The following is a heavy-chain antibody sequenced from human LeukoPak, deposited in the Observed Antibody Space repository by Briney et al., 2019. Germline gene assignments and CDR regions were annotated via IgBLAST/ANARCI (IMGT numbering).Heavy chain of an antibody. CDR3: AKDIWGGTAMVLDY. CDR1: GFSFNYNA. V-gene: IGHV3-23*01. J-gene: IGHJ4*02. D-gene: IGHD5-18*01. Sequence: GGSLRLSCAASGFSFNYNAMSWVRQAPGKGLEWVSGISGSGGRTFYADAVKGRFTISRDNSKNTLYLHMNNLRDDDTAVYYCAKDIWGGTAMVLDYWGQGTLVTVSS. CDR2: ISGSGGRT.